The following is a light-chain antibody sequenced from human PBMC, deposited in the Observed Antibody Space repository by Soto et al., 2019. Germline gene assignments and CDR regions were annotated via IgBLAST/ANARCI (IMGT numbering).Light chain of an antibody. Sequence: DIQLTQSPSFLSASVGDRVTITCRASQGIRSYLAWYQQKPGKAPKLLIYAASTLQSGVPSRFSGSGSGTEFTLTISSLQPEDFATYYCQQLDTYPPFTFGPGTKV. J-gene: IGKJ3*01. CDR1: QGIRSY. CDR3: QQLDTYPPFT. V-gene: IGKV1-9*01. CDR2: AAS.